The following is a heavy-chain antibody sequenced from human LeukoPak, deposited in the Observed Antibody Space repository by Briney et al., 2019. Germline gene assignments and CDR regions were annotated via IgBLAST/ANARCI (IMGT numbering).Heavy chain of an antibody. J-gene: IGHJ4*02. CDR1: GGSISSGSYY. Sequence: SETLSLTCTVSGGSISSGSYYWSWIRQPAGKGLEWIGRIYTSGSTNYNPSLKSRVTISVDTSKNQFSLKLSSVTAADTAVYYCARDAKNDYGDYEGCFDYWGQGTLVTVSS. CDR2: IYTSGST. D-gene: IGHD4-17*01. CDR3: ARDAKNDYGDYEGCFDY. V-gene: IGHV4-61*02.